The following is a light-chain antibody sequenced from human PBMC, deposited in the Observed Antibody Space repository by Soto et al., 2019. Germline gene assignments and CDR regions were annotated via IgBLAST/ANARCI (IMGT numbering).Light chain of an antibody. CDR3: QQFNSYPIT. CDR2: AAS. Sequence: DIQLTQSPSLLSASVGGRVTITCRACQGISSYLAWYQQRPGKAPKLLIYAASTLQSGVPSRFSGSGSGTEFTLTISSLQPEDFATYYCQQFNSYPITFGQGTLLEIK. V-gene: IGKV1-9*01. J-gene: IGKJ5*01. CDR1: QGISSY.